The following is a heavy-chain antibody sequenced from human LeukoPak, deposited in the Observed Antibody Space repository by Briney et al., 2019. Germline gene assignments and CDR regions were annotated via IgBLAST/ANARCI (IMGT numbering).Heavy chain of an antibody. J-gene: IGHJ4*02. Sequence: GGSLRLSCAASGFTFSSYEMNWVRQAPGKGLEWVSYISSSGSTIYYADSVKGRFTISRDNAKNSLYLQMNSLRAEDTAVYYCARGVVVVPAGFDYWGQGNLVTVSS. D-gene: IGHD2-2*01. CDR1: GFTFSSYE. V-gene: IGHV3-48*03. CDR2: ISSSGSTI. CDR3: ARGVVVVPAGFDY.